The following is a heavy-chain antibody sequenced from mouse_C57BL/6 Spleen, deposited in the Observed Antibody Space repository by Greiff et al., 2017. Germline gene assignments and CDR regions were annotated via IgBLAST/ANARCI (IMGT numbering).Heavy chain of an antibody. D-gene: IGHD3-2*02. Sequence: VQLQQPGAELVKPGASVKLSCKASGYTFTSYWMHWVKQRPGQGLEWIGMIHPNSGSTNYNEKFKSKATLTVDKSSSTAYMQLSSLTSEDSAVYDCSRCDSSGYFDDWGQGTTLTVSS. CDR2: IHPNSGST. J-gene: IGHJ2*01. CDR1: GYTFTSYW. V-gene: IGHV1-64*01. CDR3: SRCDSSGYFDD.